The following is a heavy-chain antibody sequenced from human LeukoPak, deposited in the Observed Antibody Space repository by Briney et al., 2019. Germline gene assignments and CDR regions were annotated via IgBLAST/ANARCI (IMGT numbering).Heavy chain of an antibody. CDR1: GFTFSNYE. CDR3: ARSHIVVVTATSHYGMDV. Sequence: GGSLRLSCAASGFTFSNYEMNWVRQAPGKGLEWDSFISSSGGTIYYADSVKGRFTLSRDNAKNSLYLQMNSLRAEDTAVYYCARSHIVVVTATSHYGMDVWGQGTTVTVSS. V-gene: IGHV3-48*03. J-gene: IGHJ6*02. CDR2: ISSSGGTI. D-gene: IGHD2-21*02.